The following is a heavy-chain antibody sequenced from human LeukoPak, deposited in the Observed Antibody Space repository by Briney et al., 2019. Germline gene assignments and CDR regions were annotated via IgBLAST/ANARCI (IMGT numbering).Heavy chain of an antibody. CDR2: IYTSGST. V-gene: IGHV4-4*07. Sequence: PSETLSLTCTVSGGSISSYYWSWIRQPAGKGLEWIGRIYTSGSTNYNPSLKSRVTISVDTSKNQFSLKLSSVTAADTAVYYCASGVVVAAYSRYFQHWGQGTLVTVSS. CDR3: ASGVVVAAYSRYFQH. CDR1: GGSISSYY. D-gene: IGHD2-15*01. J-gene: IGHJ1*01.